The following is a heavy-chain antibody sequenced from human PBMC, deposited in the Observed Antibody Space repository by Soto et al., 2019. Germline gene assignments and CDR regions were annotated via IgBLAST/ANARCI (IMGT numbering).Heavy chain of an antibody. CDR3: ARGSGIVALPGELEDVNYDY. CDR1: GQSFSGHS. Sequence: QVQLQQWGAGLVKTSETLSLSCAVYGQSFSGHSWAWIRQPPGKGLEWIGEINESGSTYYNPSLKSRVTISTDTSKNQFSLKLGSVSAADTAAYFCARGSGIVALPGELEDVNYDYWGQGTLVNVSS. CDR2: INESGST. V-gene: IGHV4-34*01. J-gene: IGHJ4*02. D-gene: IGHD1-1*01.